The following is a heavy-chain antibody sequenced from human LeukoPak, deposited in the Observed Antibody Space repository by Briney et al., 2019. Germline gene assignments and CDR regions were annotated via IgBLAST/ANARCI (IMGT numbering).Heavy chain of an antibody. CDR3: ARGNGYFDSLNYYYNGMDV. J-gene: IGHJ6*02. CDR1: GFTFSDHY. V-gene: IGHV3-72*01. Sequence: GGSLRLSCAASGFTFSDHYMDWVRQAPGKGLEWVGRTRNKANSYTTEYAASVKGRFTISRDDSKNSLYLQMNSLKTEDTAVYYCARGNGYFDSLNYYYNGMDVWGQGTTVTVSS. D-gene: IGHD3-9*01. CDR2: TRNKANSYTT.